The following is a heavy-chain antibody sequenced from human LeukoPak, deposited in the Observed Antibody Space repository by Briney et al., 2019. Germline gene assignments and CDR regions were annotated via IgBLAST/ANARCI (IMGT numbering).Heavy chain of an antibody. V-gene: IGHV3-48*01. CDR3: ARGTESLYYYGMDV. Sequence: PGGSLRLSCAASGFTFSSYSMIWVRQAPGKGLEWVSYISSSSSTIYYADSVKGRFTISRDNAKNSLYLQMNSLRVEDTAVYYCARGTESLYYYGMDVWGQGTTVTVSS. CDR1: GFTFSSYS. J-gene: IGHJ6*02. CDR2: ISSSSSTI. D-gene: IGHD3/OR15-3a*01.